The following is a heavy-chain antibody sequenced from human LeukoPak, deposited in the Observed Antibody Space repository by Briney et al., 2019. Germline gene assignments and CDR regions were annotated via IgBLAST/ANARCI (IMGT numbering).Heavy chain of an antibody. CDR2: INPNSGGT. D-gene: IGHD2-15*01. CDR3: SRDSGYCSGGSCWYFDF. Sequence: ASVKVSCKASGYTFTGYYIHWVRQAPGQGLEWKGWINPNSGGTNYAQKFQGRVTMTRDTSMSTAYMELSGLRSDDTAVYYCSRDSGYCSGGSCWYFDFWGQGTLVTVSA. CDR1: GYTFTGYY. J-gene: IGHJ4*02. V-gene: IGHV1-2*02.